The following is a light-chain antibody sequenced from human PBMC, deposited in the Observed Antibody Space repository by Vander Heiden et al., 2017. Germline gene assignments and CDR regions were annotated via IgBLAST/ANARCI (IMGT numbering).Light chain of an antibody. J-gene: IGLJ1*01. CDR2: GNI. V-gene: IGLV1-40*01. Sequence: QSVLTHPPSVSGAPGQRVTISCTGSSSNIGAGCDVHWYQQLPGTAPKLLIYGNINRPSGVPDRCSGSKSGTSASLAITGLQAEDEADYYCQSYDNRLSAYVFGTGTTVTVL. CDR3: QSYDNRLSAYV. CDR1: SSNIGAGCD.